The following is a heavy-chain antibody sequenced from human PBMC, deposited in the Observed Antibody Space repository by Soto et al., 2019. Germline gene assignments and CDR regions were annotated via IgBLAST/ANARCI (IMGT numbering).Heavy chain of an antibody. Sequence: GGSLRISCAASGFTFRNYWMSWVRQAPGKGLEWVLSIKHDGSETYSVDSVRGRFTSSRDNAENSVDLQMHSLRADDTAVYFCAKGYGYYFDSWGQGTQVTVSS. V-gene: IGHV3-7*03. CDR2: IKHDGSET. CDR3: AKGYGYYFDS. D-gene: IGHD5-18*01. J-gene: IGHJ4*02. CDR1: GFTFRNYW.